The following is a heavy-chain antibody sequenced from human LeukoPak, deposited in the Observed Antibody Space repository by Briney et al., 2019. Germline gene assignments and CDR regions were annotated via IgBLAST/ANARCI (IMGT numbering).Heavy chain of an antibody. CDR1: GGSFSGYY. Sequence: PSETLSLTCAVYGGSFSGYYRSWVRQPPGKGLEWIGEINHSGSTNYNPSLNSRVTISVHTSKNQFSLKLSSVTAADQAVYYCAIRKRVVAARPTNWFDPWGQGTLVTVSS. V-gene: IGHV4-34*01. CDR2: INHSGST. D-gene: IGHD6-6*01. J-gene: IGHJ5*02. CDR3: AIRKRVVAARPTNWFDP.